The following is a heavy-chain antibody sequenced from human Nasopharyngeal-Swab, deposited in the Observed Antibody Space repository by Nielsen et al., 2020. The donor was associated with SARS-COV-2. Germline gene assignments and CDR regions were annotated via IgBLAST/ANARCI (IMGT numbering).Heavy chain of an antibody. J-gene: IGHJ4*02. CDR2: IKPDGSEK. V-gene: IGHV3-7*03. D-gene: IGHD3-22*01. Sequence: GESLKISCVVSGFTFNNYRMSWVRQAPGKGLEWVANIKPDGSEKYYVDSVKGRFTISRDNAKNSLYLQMSSLRAEDTAVYYCARAASYDSSSYAYWGQGTPVTVSS. CDR1: GFTFNNYR. CDR3: ARAASYDSSSYAY.